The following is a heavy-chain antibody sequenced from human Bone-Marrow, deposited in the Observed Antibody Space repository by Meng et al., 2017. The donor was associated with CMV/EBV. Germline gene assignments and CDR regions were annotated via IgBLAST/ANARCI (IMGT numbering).Heavy chain of an antibody. CDR1: GGSFSGYY. J-gene: IGHJ6*02. Sequence: SETLALTCAVYGGSFSGYYWSWIRQPPGKGLEWIGEINHSGSTNYNPSLKSRVTISVDTSKNQFSLKLSSVTAADTAVYYCARGGRIGVGMDVWGQGTTVTVSS. CDR2: INHSGST. D-gene: IGHD2-8*01. CDR3: ARGGRIGVGMDV. V-gene: IGHV4-34*01.